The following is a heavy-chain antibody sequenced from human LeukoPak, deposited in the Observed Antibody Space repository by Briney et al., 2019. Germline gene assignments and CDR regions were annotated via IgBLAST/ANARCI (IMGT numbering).Heavy chain of an antibody. J-gene: IGHJ4*02. CDR1: GFTFKNYE. CDR2: ISSSGSPI. CDR3: ARGPSVGSGWSPDY. D-gene: IGHD6-19*01. Sequence: GGSLRLSCAASGFTFKNYEMNWVRQAPGKGLKWVSYISSSGSPIYYADSLKGRFTISRDNAKNSLYLQMNSLRAEDTAVYYCARGPSVGSGWSPDYWGQGTLVTVSS. V-gene: IGHV3-48*03.